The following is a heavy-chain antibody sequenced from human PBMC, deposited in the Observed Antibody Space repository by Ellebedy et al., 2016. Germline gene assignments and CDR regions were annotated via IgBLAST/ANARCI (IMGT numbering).Heavy chain of an antibody. CDR1: GGSISSSSW. Sequence: SETLSLTCAVSGGSISSSSWWSWIRQPPGKGLEWIGYIYYSGSTYYNPSLKSRVTISVDTSKNQFSLKLSSVTAADTAVYYCARDLGDGKPFDYWGQGTLVTVSS. J-gene: IGHJ4*02. CDR3: ARDLGDGKPFDY. CDR2: IYYSGST. V-gene: IGHV4-30-4*01. D-gene: IGHD7-27*01.